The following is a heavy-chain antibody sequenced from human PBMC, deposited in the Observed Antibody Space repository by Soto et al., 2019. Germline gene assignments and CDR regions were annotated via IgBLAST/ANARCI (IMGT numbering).Heavy chain of an antibody. CDR2: ISYDGSNK. J-gene: IGHJ6*02. Sequence: QVQLVESGGGVVQPGRSLRLSCAASGFTFSSYAMHWVRQAPGKGLEWVAVISYDGSNKYYADSVKGRFTISRDNSKNPXYLQMNSLRAEDTAVYYCARAVWYGDYGYYYGMDVWGQGTTVTVSS. D-gene: IGHD4-17*01. V-gene: IGHV3-30-3*01. CDR1: GFTFSSYA. CDR3: ARAVWYGDYGYYYGMDV.